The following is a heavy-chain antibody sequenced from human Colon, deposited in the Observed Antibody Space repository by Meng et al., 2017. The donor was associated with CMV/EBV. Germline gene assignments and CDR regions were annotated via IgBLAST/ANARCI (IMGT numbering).Heavy chain of an antibody. D-gene: IGHD3-22*01. CDR3: AKDLYEAVVALDAFDI. CDR2: IDAGGYTT. CDR1: GFTFRSYA. J-gene: IGHJ3*02. V-gene: IGHV3-23*03. Sequence: GGSLRLSCVASGFTFRSYAMSWVRQAPGKGLEWVSVIDAGGYTTNYADSVEGRFTISREDSRNTLYLEMNSLRVEDTAIYYCAKDLYEAVVALDAFDIWGQGTMVTASS.